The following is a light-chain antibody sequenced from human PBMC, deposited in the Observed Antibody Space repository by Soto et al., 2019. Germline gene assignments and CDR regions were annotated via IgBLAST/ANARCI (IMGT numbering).Light chain of an antibody. J-gene: IGLJ3*02. Sequence: QSVLTQPRSVSGSPGQSVTISCTGTSSDVGGYKYVSWYQQHPGKAPKFIIYDVSERPSGVPDRFSGSKSGNTASLTISGLEAADEADYYCCSYAGSYSWVFGGGTKLTVL. CDR1: SSDVGGYKY. CDR2: DVS. CDR3: CSYAGSYSWV. V-gene: IGLV2-11*01.